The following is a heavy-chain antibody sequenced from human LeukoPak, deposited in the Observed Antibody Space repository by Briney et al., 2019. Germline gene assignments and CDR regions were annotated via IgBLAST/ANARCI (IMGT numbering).Heavy chain of an antibody. CDR3: VREGGNNINLDS. V-gene: IGHV3-69-1*01. Sequence: GGCQRLSCAASGFFFSAYSMNWVRQAPGKGVEWVSSISNNGNLFYADSVRGRFTISRDNSKNLLYLQMNSLRVEDTAVYFCVREGGNNINLDSWRQGVLLSVSS. D-gene: IGHD4-23*01. J-gene: IGHJ4*02. CDR1: GFFFSAYS. CDR2: ISNNGNL.